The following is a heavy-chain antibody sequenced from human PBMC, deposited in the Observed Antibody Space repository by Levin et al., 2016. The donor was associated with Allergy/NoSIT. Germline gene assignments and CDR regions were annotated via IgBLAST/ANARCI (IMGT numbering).Heavy chain of an antibody. Sequence: WVRQAPGQRLEWMGWINAGSGDTMYSQEFQGRVTITRDTSASTAYMELSSLRSEDTAVYYCARGPDIVVVPAAKPPLYNWFDPWGQGTLVTVSS. V-gene: IGHV1-3*03. CDR3: ARGPDIVVVPAAKPPLYNWFDP. CDR2: INAGSGDT. J-gene: IGHJ5*02. D-gene: IGHD2-2*01.